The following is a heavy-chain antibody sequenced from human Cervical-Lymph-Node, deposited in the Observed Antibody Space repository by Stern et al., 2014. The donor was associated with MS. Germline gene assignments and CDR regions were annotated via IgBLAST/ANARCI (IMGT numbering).Heavy chain of an antibody. CDR3: ARESAVAEPYYYYFMDV. D-gene: IGHD6-19*01. Sequence: QVQLQESGPGLVKPSETLSLTCTVSGGSVSSGSYYWSWIRQPPGKGLEWIGYIYYSGSTNYNPSLKSRVTISADTSKNQFSLRLSSVTAADTAVYYCARESAVAEPYYYYFMDVWGQGTTVTVSS. CDR2: IYYSGST. CDR1: GGSVSSGSYY. J-gene: IGHJ6*02. V-gene: IGHV4-61*01.